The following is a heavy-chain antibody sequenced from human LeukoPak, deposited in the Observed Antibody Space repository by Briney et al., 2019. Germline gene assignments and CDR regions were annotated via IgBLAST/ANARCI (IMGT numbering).Heavy chain of an antibody. Sequence: GGSLRLSCAASEFTFSSYAMTWVRQAPGKGLEWVSSISGSGDYTYYRDSVKGRFTMSRDNSKNTVYLNMNSLRAEDTAVYYCAKDLRGSNYGFFDYWGQGTLVTVSS. V-gene: IGHV3-23*01. J-gene: IGHJ4*02. CDR1: EFTFSSYA. CDR3: AKDLRGSNYGFFDY. CDR2: ISGSGDYT. D-gene: IGHD4-11*01.